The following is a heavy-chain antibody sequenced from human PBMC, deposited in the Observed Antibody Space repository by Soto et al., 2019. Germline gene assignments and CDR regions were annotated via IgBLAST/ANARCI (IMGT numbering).Heavy chain of an antibody. CDR1: GGPMTAYY. CDR2: TYYSGTT. Sequence: QVHLQESGPGLVKPSETLSLTCTVSGGPMTAYYWSWIRQPPGKGLEWLGYTYYSGTTNYNPSLKGRVTLLVDTSKNQFSLKLSSVTAADTAVYYCARQDPFNTGWHFDSWGQGTLVTVSS. CDR3: ARQDPFNTGWHFDS. V-gene: IGHV4-59*08. J-gene: IGHJ4*02. D-gene: IGHD6-19*01.